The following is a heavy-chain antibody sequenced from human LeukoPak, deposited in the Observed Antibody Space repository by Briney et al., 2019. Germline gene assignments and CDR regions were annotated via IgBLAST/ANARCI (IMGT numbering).Heavy chain of an antibody. J-gene: IGHJ4*01. CDR3: ARDSPPYCYGSRCALDY. CDR2: IYSGGNK. D-gene: IGHD2-15*01. V-gene: IGHV3-53*01. Sequence: PGGSLRLSCAASGFTFSSFWMTWVRQAPGKGLEWVSVIYSGGNKFYADSVRGRFTISSDNSKNTVYLQMNSLRAEDTAVYYCARDSPPYCYGSRCALDYWGQGTLVTVSS. CDR1: GFTFSSFW.